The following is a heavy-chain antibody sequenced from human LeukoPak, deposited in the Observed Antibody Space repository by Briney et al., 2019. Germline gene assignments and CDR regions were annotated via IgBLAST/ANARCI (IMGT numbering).Heavy chain of an antibody. CDR3: ARDISASPYR. Sequence: GGSLRLSCAASGFTFSSYAMSWVRQAPGKGLEWVSAISGSGGSTYYADSVKGRFTISRNNSKNTLYLQMNSLRAEDTGVYYCARDISASPYRGGQGTLVTVSS. D-gene: IGHD1-26*01. V-gene: IGHV3-23*01. CDR1: GFTFSSYA. J-gene: IGHJ4*02. CDR2: ISGSGGST.